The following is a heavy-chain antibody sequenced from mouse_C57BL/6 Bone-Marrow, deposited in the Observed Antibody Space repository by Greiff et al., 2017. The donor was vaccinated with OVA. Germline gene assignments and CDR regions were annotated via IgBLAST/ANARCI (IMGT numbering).Heavy chain of an antibody. J-gene: IGHJ4*01. V-gene: IGHV5-4*01. D-gene: IGHD1-1*01. Sequence: EVQGVESGGGLVKPGGSLKLSCAASGFTFSSYAMSWVRQTPEKRLEWVATISDGGSYTSYPDNVKGRFPISRDNAKNNLYLQMSHLKAEDTAMYYCARAPGSSLYAIDYWGQGTSVTVSS. CDR2: ISDGGSYT. CDR3: ARAPGSSLYAIDY. CDR1: GFTFSSYA.